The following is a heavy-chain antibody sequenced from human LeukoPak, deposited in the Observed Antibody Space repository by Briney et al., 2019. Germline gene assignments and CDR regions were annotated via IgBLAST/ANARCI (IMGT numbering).Heavy chain of an antibody. CDR2: INPNSRGT. V-gene: IGHV1-2*02. D-gene: IGHD3-3*01. CDR3: VRGGFWSGYPASYYMDV. CDR1: GYTFTGDY. J-gene: IGHJ6*03. Sequence: ASVKVSCKASGYTFTGDYIHWVRQAPGQGLEYMGWINPNSRGTNYVQKFRGRVTLTRDTSISTAYMELTRLRSDDTAVYYCVRGGFWSGYPASYYMDVWGTGTTVTVSS.